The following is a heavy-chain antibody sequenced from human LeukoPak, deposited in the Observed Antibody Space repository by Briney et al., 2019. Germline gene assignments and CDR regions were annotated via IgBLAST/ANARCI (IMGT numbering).Heavy chain of an antibody. D-gene: IGHD2-15*01. CDR2: IYHSGTT. CDR1: GGSISSYF. Sequence: PSETLSLTCTVSGGSISSYFWSWIRQPPGKGLEWIGYIYHSGTTYYNPSLKSRVTISVDTSKNQFSLKLSSVTAADTAEYYCARVLASDSDYYYYGMDVWGQGTTVTVSS. V-gene: IGHV4-59*01. J-gene: IGHJ6*02. CDR3: ARVLASDSDYYYYGMDV.